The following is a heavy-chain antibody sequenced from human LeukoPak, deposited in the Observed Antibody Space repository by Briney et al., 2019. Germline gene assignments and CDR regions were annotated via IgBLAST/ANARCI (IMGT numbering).Heavy chain of an antibody. CDR1: GYTFTSYG. D-gene: IGHD3-9*01. CDR3: ARGVLTGYSFYYGMGV. CDR2: ISAYNGNT. J-gene: IGHJ6*02. Sequence: ASVKVSCKASGYTFTSYGISWVRQAPGQGLEWMGWISAYNGNTNYAQKLQGRVTMTTDTSTSTAYMELRSLRSDDTAVYYCARGVLTGYSFYYGMGVWGQGTTVTVSS. V-gene: IGHV1-18*01.